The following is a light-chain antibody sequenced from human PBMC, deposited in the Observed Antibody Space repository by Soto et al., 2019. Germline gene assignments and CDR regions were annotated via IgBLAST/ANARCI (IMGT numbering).Light chain of an antibody. CDR3: QQYGKT. Sequence: EIVLTQSPGTLSLSPGERATLSCRASQSVSSSYVAWYQQKPGQAPRLLIYGTSSRATGVPDRFSGSGSGTDFTLTIRRLEPEDFAMYYCQQYGKTFGQGTKV. V-gene: IGKV3-20*01. J-gene: IGKJ1*01. CDR1: QSVSSSY. CDR2: GTS.